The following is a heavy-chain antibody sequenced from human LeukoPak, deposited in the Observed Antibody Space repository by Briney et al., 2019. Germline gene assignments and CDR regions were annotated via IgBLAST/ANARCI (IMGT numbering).Heavy chain of an antibody. J-gene: IGHJ4*02. D-gene: IGHD6-19*01. CDR2: IKQDGSEK. CDR1: GFTFSSYW. V-gene: IGHV3-7*01. Sequence: PGGSLRLSCAASGFTFSSYWMSWVRQAPGKGLEWVANIKQDGSEKYYVDSVKGRFTISRDNAKNSLYLQMNSLRAEDTAVYYCARYSYSSGWYLYFDYWGQGTLVTVSS. CDR3: ARYSYSSGWYLYFDY.